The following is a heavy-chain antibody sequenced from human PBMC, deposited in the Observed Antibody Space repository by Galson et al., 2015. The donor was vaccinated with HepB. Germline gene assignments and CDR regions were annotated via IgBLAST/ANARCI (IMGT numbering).Heavy chain of an antibody. Sequence: SLRLSCAASGFTFSDYSMNWVRQAPGKGLEWISYIGTSSSTTYYADSVKGRFTISRDNAKNSLYLQMNSLRAEDTAVYYCARNRHYAFDYWGQGTLVTVSS. V-gene: IGHV3-48*01. J-gene: IGHJ4*02. CDR1: GFTFSDYS. D-gene: IGHD2-2*01. CDR2: IGTSSSTT. CDR3: ARNRHYAFDY.